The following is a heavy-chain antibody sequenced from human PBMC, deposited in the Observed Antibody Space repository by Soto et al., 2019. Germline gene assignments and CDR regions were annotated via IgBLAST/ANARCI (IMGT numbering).Heavy chain of an antibody. J-gene: IGHJ6*02. CDR3: ARAGRVGSYYYYYGMDV. CDR2: IIPIFGTA. D-gene: IGHD1-26*01. CDR1: GGTFSSYA. V-gene: IGHV1-69*12. Sequence: QVQLVQSGAEVKKPGSSVKVSCKASGGTFSSYAISWVRHAPGQGLEWMGGIIPIFGTANYAQKFQGRVTITADESTSTAYMELSSLRSEDTAVYYCARAGRVGSYYYYYGMDVWGQGTTVTVSS.